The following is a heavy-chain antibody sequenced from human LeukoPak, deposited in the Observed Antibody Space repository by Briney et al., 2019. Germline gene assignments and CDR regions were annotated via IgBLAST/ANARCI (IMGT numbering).Heavy chain of an antibody. CDR1: GGSISSSSYY. Sequence: SETLSLTRTVSGGSISSSSYYWGWIRQPPGKGLEWIGSIYYSGSTYYNPSLKSRVTISVDTSKNQFSLKLSSVTAADTAIYYCARGDRLENQRLARFDPWGQGTLVTVSS. V-gene: IGHV4-39*07. D-gene: IGHD6-19*01. CDR2: IYYSGST. CDR3: ARGDRLENQRLARFDP. J-gene: IGHJ5*02.